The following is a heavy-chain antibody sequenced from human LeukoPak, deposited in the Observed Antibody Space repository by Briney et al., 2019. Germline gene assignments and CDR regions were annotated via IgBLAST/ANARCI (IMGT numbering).Heavy chain of an antibody. J-gene: IGHJ4*02. CDR3: ARDLHYGTGSYPLY. CDR1: GFTFSDYW. Sequence: PGGSLRLSCVTSGFTFSDYWMHWVRQAPGKGLVWVARSNSDGIITSYADSVKGRFTISRDNAKNTLYLQMNTLRVEDTAVYYCARDLHYGTGSYPLYWGQGTLVTVSS. V-gene: IGHV3-74*01. CDR2: SNSDGIIT. D-gene: IGHD3-10*01.